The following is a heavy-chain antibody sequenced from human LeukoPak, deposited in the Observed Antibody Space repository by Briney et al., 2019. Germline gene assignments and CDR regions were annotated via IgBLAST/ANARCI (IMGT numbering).Heavy chain of an antibody. J-gene: IGHJ4*01. CDR1: GFIFSNYA. V-gene: IGHV3-30-3*01. Sequence: PGRSLRLSCAASGFIFSNYATHWVRQAPGKGLEWVAGISFDGTKKLYGDSVKGRFTISRDNSKYILYLQMDTLRPDDTAVYYCARARTGPFDKWGQGALVTVSS. CDR2: ISFDGTKK. CDR3: ARARTGPFDK. D-gene: IGHD1-1*01.